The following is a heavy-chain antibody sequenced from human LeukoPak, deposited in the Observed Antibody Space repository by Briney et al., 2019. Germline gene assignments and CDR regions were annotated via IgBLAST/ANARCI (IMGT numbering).Heavy chain of an antibody. CDR3: AKSSPMTMVRGANDY. J-gene: IGHJ4*02. CDR1: GGSISSHY. D-gene: IGHD3-10*01. V-gene: IGHV3-23*01. CDR2: ISGSGDST. Sequence: PSETLSHTCTVSGGSISSHYWSWIRQPSGKGLEWVSSISGSGDSTYYADSVKGRFTISRDNSVNTLYLQMNSLRAEDTAVYYCAKSSPMTMVRGANDYWGQGTLVTVSS.